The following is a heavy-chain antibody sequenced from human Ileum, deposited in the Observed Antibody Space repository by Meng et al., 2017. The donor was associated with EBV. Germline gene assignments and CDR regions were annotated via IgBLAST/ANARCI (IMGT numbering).Heavy chain of an antibody. V-gene: IGHV3-30*03. Sequence: QVRLVESGGGVVQPGRSLSLSCAASGSSFSDYAMHWVRQAPGKGLEWVAVISYDGNTKYYAESVEGRFSISRDNSDNTMSLQMNILGPDDTGMYYCARERRGFYAEHWGQGALVTVSS. J-gene: IGHJ4*02. CDR2: ISYDGNTK. D-gene: IGHD1-14*01. CDR3: ARERRGFYAEH. CDR1: GSSFSDYA.